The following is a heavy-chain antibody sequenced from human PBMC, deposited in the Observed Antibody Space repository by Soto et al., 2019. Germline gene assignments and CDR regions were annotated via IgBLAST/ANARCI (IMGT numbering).Heavy chain of an antibody. J-gene: IGHJ4*02. CDR3: ARALHDSSGYNGIWRKEGSLYYFDY. V-gene: IGHV1-2*02. CDR2: INPNSGGT. Sequence: GPSVKVSCKASGYTFTGYYMHWVRQAPGQGLEWMGWINPNSGGTNYAQKFQGRVTMTRDTSISTAYMELSRLRSDDTAAYYCARALHDSSGYNGIWRKEGSLYYFDYWGQGTLVTVSS. D-gene: IGHD3-22*01. CDR1: GYTFTGYY.